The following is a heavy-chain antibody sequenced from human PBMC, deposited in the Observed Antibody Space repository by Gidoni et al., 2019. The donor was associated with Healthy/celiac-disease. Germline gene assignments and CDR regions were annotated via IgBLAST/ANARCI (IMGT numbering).Heavy chain of an antibody. J-gene: IGHJ4*02. CDR1: GFTFSSYS. D-gene: IGHD3-16*02. CDR2: ISSSSSSI. CDR3: ARRYVWGSYRPFDY. V-gene: IGHV3-48*02. Sequence: EVQLVESGGSLVQPGGSLRLSCAASGFTFSSYSMNWVRQAPGKGLEWVSYISSSSSSIYYADSVKGRFTISRDNAKNSLYLQMNSLRDEDTAVYYCARRYVWGSYRPFDYWGQGTLVTVSS.